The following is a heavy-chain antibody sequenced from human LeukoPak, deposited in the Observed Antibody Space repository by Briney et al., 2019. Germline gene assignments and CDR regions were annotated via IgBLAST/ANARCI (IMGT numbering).Heavy chain of an antibody. CDR1: GDSVSSNTVV. D-gene: IGHD5-12*01. Sequence: SQTLSLTCAISGDSVSSNTVVWNWIRQSPSRGLEWLGRTYYRSMWYYDYAFSVKSRITINPDTSKNQFSLQLNSVTPEDTAVYYCARDRPNGGYDSRHFEYWGQGVLVAVSS. J-gene: IGHJ4*02. CDR3: ARDRPNGGYDSRHFEY. V-gene: IGHV6-1*01. CDR2: TYYRSMWYY.